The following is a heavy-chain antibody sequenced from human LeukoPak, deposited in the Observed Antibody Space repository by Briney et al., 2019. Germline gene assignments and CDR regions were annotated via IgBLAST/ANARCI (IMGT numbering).Heavy chain of an antibody. D-gene: IGHD3-22*01. Sequence: PSETLSLTCTVSGGSISSGGYYWSWIRQHPGKGLEWIGYIYYSGSTYYNPSLKSRVTISVDTSKNRFSLKLSSVTAADTAVYYCARERVAPDSSFDYWGQGTLVTVSS. CDR2: IYYSGST. CDR3: ARERVAPDSSFDY. J-gene: IGHJ4*02. V-gene: IGHV4-31*03. CDR1: GGSISSGGYY.